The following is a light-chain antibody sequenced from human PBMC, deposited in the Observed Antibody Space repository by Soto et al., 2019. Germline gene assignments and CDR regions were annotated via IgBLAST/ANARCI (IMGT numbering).Light chain of an antibody. CDR1: TSNIGSNY. V-gene: IGLV1-47*01. Sequence: QSVLTQPPSASGTPGQGVTISCSGSTSNIGSNYVYWYQQLPGTAPKLLIYRNNQRPSGVPDRFYGSKSGTSASLAISGLRSDDEADYFCATWDDSMNGFYVFGNGTKVTV. CDR3: ATWDDSMNGFYV. J-gene: IGLJ1*01. CDR2: RNN.